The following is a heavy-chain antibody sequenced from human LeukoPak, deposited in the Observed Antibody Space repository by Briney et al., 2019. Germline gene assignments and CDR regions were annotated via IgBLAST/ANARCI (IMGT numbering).Heavy chain of an antibody. Sequence: PSETLSLTCTVSGGSISSSSYYWGWIRQPPGTGLKWIGSIYYSGSTYYNPSLKSRVTISVDTSKNQFSLKLSSVTAADTAVYYCARVDSSSSGGFDYWGQGTLVTVSS. CDR1: GGSISSSSYY. D-gene: IGHD6-6*01. J-gene: IGHJ4*02. CDR3: ARVDSSSSGGFDY. CDR2: IYYSGST. V-gene: IGHV4-39*07.